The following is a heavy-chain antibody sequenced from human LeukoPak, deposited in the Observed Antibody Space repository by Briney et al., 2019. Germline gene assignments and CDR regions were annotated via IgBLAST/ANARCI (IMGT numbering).Heavy chain of an antibody. CDR1: GYTFTSYD. CDR3: ARAPSRYCSSTSCHWSPIDY. V-gene: IGHV1-8*02. J-gene: IGHJ4*02. D-gene: IGHD2-2*01. CDR2: MNPNSGNT. Sequence: GASVKVSCKASGYTFTSYDINWVRQATGQGLEWMGWMNPNSGNTGYAQKFQGRVTMTRNTSISTAYMELSSLRSEDTAVYYCARAPSRYCSSTSCHWSPIDYWGQGTLVTVSS.